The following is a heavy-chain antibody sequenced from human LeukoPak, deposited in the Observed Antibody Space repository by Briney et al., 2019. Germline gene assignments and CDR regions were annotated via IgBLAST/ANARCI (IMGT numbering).Heavy chain of an antibody. V-gene: IGHV4-34*01. J-gene: IGHJ4*02. CDR2: INHLGRT. D-gene: IGHD5-12*01. Sequence: SETLSLTCAVYGGSFSVYYWSWIRQPPGKGLEWIAEINHLGRTNYNPSLKSRATISIDTSKNQVFLELSSVTAADTAVYYCARGSASGIYPIDYWGQGTLVTVSS. CDR3: ARGSASGIYPIDY. CDR1: GGSFSVYY.